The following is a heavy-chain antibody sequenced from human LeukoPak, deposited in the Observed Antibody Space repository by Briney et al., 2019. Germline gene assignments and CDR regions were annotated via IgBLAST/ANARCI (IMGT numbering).Heavy chain of an antibody. D-gene: IGHD4-17*01. CDR2: IYYSGST. Sequence: TSETLSLTCTVSGGSISSGDYYWSWIGQPPGKGLEWIGYIYYSGSTYYNPSLKSRVTISVDTSKNQFSLKLSSVTAADTAVYYCARVRDFDGDYLLDYWGQGTLVTVSS. CDR1: GGSISSGDYY. V-gene: IGHV4-30-4*01. J-gene: IGHJ4*02. CDR3: ARVRDFDGDYLLDY.